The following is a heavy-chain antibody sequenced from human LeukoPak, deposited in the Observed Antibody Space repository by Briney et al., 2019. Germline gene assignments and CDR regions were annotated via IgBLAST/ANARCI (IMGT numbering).Heavy chain of an antibody. Sequence: GGSLKLSCAASGFTLSTYTMNWVRQAPGKGLQWFSYISSSSSTIYYADSVKGRFTISRDNAKNSLYLQMNSLRDEDTAVYYCAREYSSSSGRAFDIWGQGTMVTVSS. CDR1: GFTLSTYT. V-gene: IGHV3-48*02. D-gene: IGHD6-6*01. CDR2: ISSSSSTI. CDR3: AREYSSSSGRAFDI. J-gene: IGHJ3*02.